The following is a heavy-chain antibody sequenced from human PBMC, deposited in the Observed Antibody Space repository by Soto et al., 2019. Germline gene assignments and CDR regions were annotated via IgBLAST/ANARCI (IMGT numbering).Heavy chain of an antibody. V-gene: IGHV3-30-3*01. CDR1: GFTFSSYA. CDR3: ALSSGWNFDY. Sequence: PVGSLRLSCAASGFTFSSYAMHWVRQAPGKGLEWVAVISYDGSNKYYADSVKGRFTISRDNSKNTLYLQMNSLRAEDTAVYYCALSSGWNFDYWGQGTLVTVSS. CDR2: ISYDGSNK. J-gene: IGHJ4*02. D-gene: IGHD6-19*01.